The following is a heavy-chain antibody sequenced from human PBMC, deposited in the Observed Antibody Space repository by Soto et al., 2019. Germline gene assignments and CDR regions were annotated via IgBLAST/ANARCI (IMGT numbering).Heavy chain of an antibody. CDR2: IYYSGST. CDR1: GGSISSGGYY. Sequence: LSLTCTVSGGSISSGGYYWSWIRQHPGKGLEWIGYIYYSGSTYYNPSLKSRVTISVDTSKNQFSLKLSSVTAADTAVYQCERDILARYYYDSSGYYPDAFDIWGQGTIVTVSS. V-gene: IGHV4-31*03. D-gene: IGHD3-22*01. CDR3: ERDILARYYYDSSGYYPDAFDI. J-gene: IGHJ3*02.